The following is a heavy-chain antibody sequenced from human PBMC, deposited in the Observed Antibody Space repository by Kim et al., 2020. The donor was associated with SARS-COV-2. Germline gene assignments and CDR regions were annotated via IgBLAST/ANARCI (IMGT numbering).Heavy chain of an antibody. V-gene: IGHV3-21*01. CDR1: GFTFSSYS. CDR3: ARDSHSSGSYYLY. CDR2: ISSSGSYI. Sequence: GGSLRLSCAASGFTFSSYSMNWVRQAPGKGLEWVSSISSSGSYIYYADSMKGRFTISRDNAKNSVYLQMNSLRAEDTAVYYCARDSHSSGSYYLYWGQGILVTVSS. J-gene: IGHJ4*02. D-gene: IGHD3-10*01.